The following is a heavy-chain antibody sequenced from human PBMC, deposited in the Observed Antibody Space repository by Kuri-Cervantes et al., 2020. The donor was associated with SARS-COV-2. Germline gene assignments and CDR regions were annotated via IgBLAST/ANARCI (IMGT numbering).Heavy chain of an antibody. D-gene: IGHD5-18*01. CDR1: GFTFSNSA. CDR3: AKDRPQGGYSYGPDY. Sequence: GGSLRLSCAASGFTFSNSAMAWVRQAPGKGMAWVSAISDNGATTNYADSVKGRFTISRDNSKNTLYLQMNSLRAEDTAVYYCAKDRPQGGYSYGPDYWGQGTLVTVSS. CDR2: ISDNGATT. J-gene: IGHJ4*02. V-gene: IGHV3-23*01.